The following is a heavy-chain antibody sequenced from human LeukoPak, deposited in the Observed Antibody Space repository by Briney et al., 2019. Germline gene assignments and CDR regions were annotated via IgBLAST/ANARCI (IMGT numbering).Heavy chain of an antibody. CDR3: AKDALIGYYDSGTDY. J-gene: IGHJ4*02. D-gene: IGHD3-10*01. Sequence: GGSLRLSCAASGFTFSSYGMHWVRQAPGKGLEWVAFIRYDGSNKYYADSVKGRFTISRDNSKNTLYLQMNSLRAEDTAVYYCAKDALIGYYDSGTDYWGQGTLVTVSS. CDR2: IRYDGSNK. V-gene: IGHV3-30*02. CDR1: GFTFSSYG.